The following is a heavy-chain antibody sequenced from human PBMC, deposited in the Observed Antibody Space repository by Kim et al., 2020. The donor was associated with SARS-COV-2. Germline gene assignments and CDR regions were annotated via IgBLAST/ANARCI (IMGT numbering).Heavy chain of an antibody. Sequence: AASVRGRFSISRDNFKQTLYLQMNSLRVEDTAIYYCAKDRGYTNPNWFDPWGQGTLVTVSS. J-gene: IGHJ5*02. D-gene: IGHD3-10*01. V-gene: IGHV3-23*01. CDR3: AKDRGYTNPNWFDP.